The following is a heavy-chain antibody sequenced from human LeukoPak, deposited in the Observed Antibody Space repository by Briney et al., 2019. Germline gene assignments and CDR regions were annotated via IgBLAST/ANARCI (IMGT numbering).Heavy chain of an antibody. Sequence: SETLSLTCAVYGGSFSGYYWSWIRQPPGKGLEWIGEINHSGGSNYNPSLESRVAISVDRSKNQISLNLNSVTAADTAVYYCAKGGPEASAGLSWFDPWGQGTLVTVSS. CDR1: GGSFSGYY. J-gene: IGHJ5*02. CDR3: AKGGPEASAGLSWFDP. CDR2: INHSGGS. D-gene: IGHD1-14*01. V-gene: IGHV4-34*01.